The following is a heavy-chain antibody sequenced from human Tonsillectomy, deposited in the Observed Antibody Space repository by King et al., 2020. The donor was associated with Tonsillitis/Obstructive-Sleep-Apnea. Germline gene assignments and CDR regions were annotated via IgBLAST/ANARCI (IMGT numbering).Heavy chain of an antibody. J-gene: IGHJ4*02. CDR3: ARKFYSSSTLDY. CDR2: IYYSGST. V-gene: IGHV4-31*03. Sequence: QLQEAGQGLVRPSQTLALTCTVSGDFISTSGYYWTWIRQHPGKGLEWIGDIYYSGSTYYNPSLQSRVTISVDTSNNQFSLRVTSVTAADSAVYYCARKFYSSSTLDYWGQGTLVTVSS. D-gene: IGHD6-6*01. CDR1: GDFISTSGYY.